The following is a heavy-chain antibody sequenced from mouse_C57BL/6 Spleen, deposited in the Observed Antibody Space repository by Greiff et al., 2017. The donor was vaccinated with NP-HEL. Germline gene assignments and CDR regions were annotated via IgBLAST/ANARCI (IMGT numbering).Heavy chain of an antibody. CDR3: EVGLITTVVATDY. J-gene: IGHJ2*01. Sequence: VQLQQPGAELVKPGASVKLSCKASGYTFTSYWMHWVKQRPGRGLEWIGRIDPNSGGTKYNEKFKSKATLTVDKPSSTAYMQLSSLTSEDSAVYYCEVGLITTVVATDYWGQGTTLTVSS. CDR2: IDPNSGGT. CDR1: GYTFTSYW. V-gene: IGHV1-72*01. D-gene: IGHD1-1*01.